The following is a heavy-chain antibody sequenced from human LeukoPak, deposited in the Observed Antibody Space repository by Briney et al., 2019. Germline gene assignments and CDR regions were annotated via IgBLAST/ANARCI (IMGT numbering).Heavy chain of an antibody. J-gene: IGHJ4*02. Sequence: SETLSLTCTVSGGSISSYYWSWIRQPPGKGLEWIGNIYTSGSTNYNPSLKSRVTISVDTSKNQFSLKLSSVTAADTAVYYCARQDRPDYFDYWGQGTLVTVSS. CDR2: IYTSGST. V-gene: IGHV4-4*09. CDR3: ARQDRPDYFDY. D-gene: IGHD1-14*01. CDR1: GGSISSYY.